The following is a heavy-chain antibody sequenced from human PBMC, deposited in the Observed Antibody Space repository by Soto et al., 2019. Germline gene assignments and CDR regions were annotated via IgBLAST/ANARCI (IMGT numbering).Heavy chain of an antibody. D-gene: IGHD3-22*01. CDR3: ARGAAEEYYYDSSGYYPDY. CDR2: IYYSGST. V-gene: IGHV4-61*01. Sequence: PSETLSLTCTVSGGSVSSGSYYWSWIRQPPGKGLEWIGYIYYSGSTNYNPSLKSRVTISVDTSKNQFSLKLSSVTAADTAVYYCARGAAEEYYYDSSGYYPDYWGQGTLVTVSS. J-gene: IGHJ4*02. CDR1: GGSVSSGSYY.